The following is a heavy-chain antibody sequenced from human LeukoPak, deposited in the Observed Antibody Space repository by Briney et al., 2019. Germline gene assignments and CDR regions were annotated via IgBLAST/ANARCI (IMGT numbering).Heavy chain of an antibody. CDR2: MWYDGSNK. D-gene: IGHD2-15*01. J-gene: IGHJ3*02. Sequence: GGSLRLSCAASGFTFSNYGMHWVRQAPGKGLEWVAVMWYDGSNKYYADSVKGRFTISRDNSNNTLYLQMNSLRAEDTAVYYCARDCSGGSCYYGFDIWGQGTMVTVSS. CDR3: ARDCSGGSCYYGFDI. V-gene: IGHV3-33*01. CDR1: GFTFSNYG.